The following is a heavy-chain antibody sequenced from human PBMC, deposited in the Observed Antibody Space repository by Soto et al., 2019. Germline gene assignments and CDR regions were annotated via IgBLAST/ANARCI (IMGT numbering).Heavy chain of an antibody. CDR2: IYYSGST. D-gene: IGHD3-10*01. CDR1: GGSISSSSYY. CDR3: ASTMVRALTVDYYYGMDV. J-gene: IGHJ6*02. V-gene: IGHV4-39*01. Sequence: SETLSLTCTVSGGSISSSSYYWGWIRQPPGKGLEWIGSIYYSGSTYYNPSLKSRVTISVDTSKNQFSLKLSSVTAADTAVYYCASTMVRALTVDYYYGMDVWRQGTTVT.